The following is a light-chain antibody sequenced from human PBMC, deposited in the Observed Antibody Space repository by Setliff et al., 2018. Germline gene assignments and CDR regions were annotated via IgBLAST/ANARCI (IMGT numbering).Light chain of an antibody. CDR3: YSYAGGDTYAI. J-gene: IGLJ2*01. V-gene: IGLV2-23*02. CDR2: DVN. CDR1: SSDVGAYDY. Sequence: SALTQPASVSGSPGQSITISCSGTSSDVGAYDYVSWYQKHPDKAPKLIIYDVNKRPSGVSNRFSDSKSVNTASLTISGLQAEDEGDYYCYSYAGGDTYAIFGGGTKVTVL.